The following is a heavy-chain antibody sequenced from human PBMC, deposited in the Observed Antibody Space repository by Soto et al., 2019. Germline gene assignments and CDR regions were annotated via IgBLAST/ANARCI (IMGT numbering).Heavy chain of an antibody. V-gene: IGHV3-23*01. Sequence: EVQVLESGGGLVQPGGSLRLSCVFSEFAFSTFGMSWVRQAPGKGLESVSSISAIGDSTYHADSVKGRFSISRDNSRNSLYLQMNNLRAEDTAVYDCATVGPYSPRWDFWGQGTVVSVSS. CDR1: EFAFSTFG. CDR3: ATVGPYSPRWDF. J-gene: IGHJ3*01. CDR2: ISAIGDST. D-gene: IGHD2-15*01.